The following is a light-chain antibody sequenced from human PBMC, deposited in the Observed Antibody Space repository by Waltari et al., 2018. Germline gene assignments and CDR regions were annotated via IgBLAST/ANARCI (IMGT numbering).Light chain of an antibody. CDR2: GGS. V-gene: IGKV3-20*01. CDR1: QSVSRSR. CDR3: QQYSSSVMYT. Sequence: EVVFTQSPGTLSLSPGESATLSCRASQSVSRSRLAWYQHKTGQAPRLLIYGGSGRATGIPDRFSGSGSGTDFSLTISRVEPEDFAVYYCQQYSSSVMYTFGQGTKLEIK. J-gene: IGKJ2*01.